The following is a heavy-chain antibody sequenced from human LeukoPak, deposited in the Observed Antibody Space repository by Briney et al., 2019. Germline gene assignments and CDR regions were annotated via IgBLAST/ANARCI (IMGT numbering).Heavy chain of an antibody. J-gene: IGHJ6*02. CDR3: ARFCVDYDMDV. CDR2: IHYSGKA. Sequence: SETLSLTCTVSGGSISGHYWTWVREPPGGGLEGIGQIHYSGKADYNPSLRSRLRISVDTSKNQMSLKVTSVTAADTAVYYWARFCVDYDMDVWGQGTTVTVS. D-gene: IGHD3-3*01. V-gene: IGHV4-59*11. CDR1: GGSISGHY.